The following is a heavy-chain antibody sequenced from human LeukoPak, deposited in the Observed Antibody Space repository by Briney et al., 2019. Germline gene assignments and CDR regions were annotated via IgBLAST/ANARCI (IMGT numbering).Heavy chain of an antibody. CDR2: ISYDGSNK. Sequence: GRYLRLSCAASGFTFSSYAMHWVRQAPGKGLEWVAVISYDGSNKYYADSVKGRFTISRDNSKNTLYLQMNSLRAEDTAVYYCASNTVTTRGSYYYGMDVWGKGTTVTVSS. D-gene: IGHD4-17*01. J-gene: IGHJ6*04. CDR1: GFTFSSYA. V-gene: IGHV3-30*04. CDR3: ASNTVTTRGSYYYGMDV.